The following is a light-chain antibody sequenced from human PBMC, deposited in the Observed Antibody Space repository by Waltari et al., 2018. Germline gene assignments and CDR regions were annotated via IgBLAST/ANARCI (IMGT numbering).Light chain of an antibody. CDR3: NSRDSSGNHLNWV. Sequence: SSELTQDPAVSVALGQTVRITCQGDSLRSNYASWYQQKPGQAPLLVIYGKNNRPSGIPDRFSGSSSGNTASLTITGAQAEDEADYYCNSRDSSGNHLNWVFGGGTKLTVL. V-gene: IGLV3-19*01. J-gene: IGLJ3*02. CDR2: GKN. CDR1: SLRSNY.